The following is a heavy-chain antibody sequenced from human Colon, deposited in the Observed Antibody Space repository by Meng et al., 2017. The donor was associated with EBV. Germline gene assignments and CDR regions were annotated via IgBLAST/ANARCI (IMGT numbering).Heavy chain of an antibody. Sequence: VPLQEAGPELGSPSGNLSPAAAVSGGTISSSNGWSWVRQPPGKGLEMIGETYHSGSTHYNPSLKSRVTITVANTKNQFSLNLSSVTAADTAVYYCARVGQWLPIDYWGQGTLVTVSS. D-gene: IGHD6-19*01. J-gene: IGHJ4*02. CDR1: GGTISSSNG. V-gene: IGHV4-4*02. CDR3: ARVGQWLPIDY. CDR2: TYHSGST.